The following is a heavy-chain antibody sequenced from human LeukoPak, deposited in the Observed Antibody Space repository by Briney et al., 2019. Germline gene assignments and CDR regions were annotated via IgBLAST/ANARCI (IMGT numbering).Heavy chain of an antibody. CDR2: ISYDGSNK. V-gene: IGHV3-30*04. D-gene: IGHD4-11*01. CDR3: ARDVHSDYSNYVSDY. CDR1: GFTFSSYA. Sequence: GRSLRLSCAASGFTFSSYAMHWVRQAPGKGLEWVAVISYDGSNKYYADSVKGRFTISRDNSKNTLYLQMNSLRAEDTAVYYCARDVHSDYSNYVSDYWGQGTLVTVSS. J-gene: IGHJ4*02.